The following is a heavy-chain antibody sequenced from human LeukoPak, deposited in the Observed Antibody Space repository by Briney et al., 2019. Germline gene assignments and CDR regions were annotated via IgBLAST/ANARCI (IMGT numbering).Heavy chain of an antibody. CDR1: GGSFSGYY. V-gene: IGHV4-34*01. CDR2: INHRGST. Sequence: SETLSLTCAVYGGSFSGYYWSWTRQPPGKGLEWIGEINHRGSTNYNPSLKSRVTISVDTSKNQFSLKLSSVTAADTAVYYCARGESITMIVVAPADGMDVWGQGTTVTVSS. D-gene: IGHD3-22*01. CDR3: ARGESITMIVVAPADGMDV. J-gene: IGHJ6*02.